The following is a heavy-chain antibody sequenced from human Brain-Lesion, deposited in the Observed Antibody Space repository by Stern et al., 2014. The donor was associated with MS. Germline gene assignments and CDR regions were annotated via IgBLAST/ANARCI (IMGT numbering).Heavy chain of an antibody. Sequence: VQLVQSGGDLVQPGGSLRLSCGASGFTFSDYWLTWVRQAPGKGLQWVANINQDGSDKNYVDSVKGRFTISRDNAKNSLYLQMNSLRVDDTAVYYCARIDRGNYDFWSGYYDYWFDPWGQGTLVTVSS. CDR1: GFTFSDYW. CDR3: ARIDRGNYDFWSGYYDYWFDP. V-gene: IGHV3-7*01. J-gene: IGHJ5*02. D-gene: IGHD3-3*01. CDR2: INQDGSDK.